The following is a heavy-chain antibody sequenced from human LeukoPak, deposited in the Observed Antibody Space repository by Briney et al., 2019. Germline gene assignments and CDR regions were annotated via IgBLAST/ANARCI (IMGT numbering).Heavy chain of an antibody. D-gene: IGHD4-17*01. V-gene: IGHV4-34*01. CDR2: INHSGST. Sequence: SETLSLSCAVYGGSFSGSYWTWIRQPPGKGLEWIGEINHSGSTNYNPSLKSRVTISLDTSKNQFSLRLSSVTAADTAVYYCARVMTTVTTFKTYSYGMDVWGQGTTVTVSS. CDR1: GGSFSGSY. J-gene: IGHJ6*02. CDR3: ARVMTTVTTFKTYSYGMDV.